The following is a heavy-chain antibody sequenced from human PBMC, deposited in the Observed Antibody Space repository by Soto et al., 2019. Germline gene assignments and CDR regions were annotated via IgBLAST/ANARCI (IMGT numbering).Heavy chain of an antibody. V-gene: IGHV3-66*01. J-gene: IGHJ4*02. CDR1: GFTVSSNN. CDR2: LYTGGST. Sequence: PGGSLRLSCAVSGFTVSSNNMNWVRQALGKGLEWVSVLYTGGSTSYADSVKGRFTISRDNSKNTLYLQMKSLRAEDTALYYCARDGAVAGIDNWGQGTLVTVSS. CDR3: ARDGAVAGIDN. D-gene: IGHD6-19*01.